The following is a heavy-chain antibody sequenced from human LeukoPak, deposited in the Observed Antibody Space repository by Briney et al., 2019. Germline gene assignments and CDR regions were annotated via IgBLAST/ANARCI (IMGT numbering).Heavy chain of an antibody. CDR1: GYTFTSYG. CDR2: ISAYNGNT. CDR3: ARDAILGYCSSTSCSHPDPPNYFDY. Sequence: ASVKVSCKASGYTFTSYGISWVRQAPGQGLEWMGWISAYNGNTNYAQKLQGRVTMTTDTSTSTAYMELRSLRSDDTAVYYCARDAILGYCSSTSCSHPDPPNYFDYWGQGTLVTVSS. D-gene: IGHD2-2*01. J-gene: IGHJ4*02. V-gene: IGHV1-18*01.